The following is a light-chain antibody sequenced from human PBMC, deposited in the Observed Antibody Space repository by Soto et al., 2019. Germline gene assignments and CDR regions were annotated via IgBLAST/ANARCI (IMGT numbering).Light chain of an antibody. V-gene: IGKV3-20*01. CDR1: QSVSSTY. J-gene: IGKJ1*01. CDR3: QQYASSPWT. Sequence: EIVLTQSPGTLSLSPGERATLSCRASQSVSSTYLAWYQQKPGQAPRLLIYGASNSATGIPDRFSGSGSGTDFTLTISRLQPEDFAVYYCQQYASSPWTFGQGTQVEIK. CDR2: GAS.